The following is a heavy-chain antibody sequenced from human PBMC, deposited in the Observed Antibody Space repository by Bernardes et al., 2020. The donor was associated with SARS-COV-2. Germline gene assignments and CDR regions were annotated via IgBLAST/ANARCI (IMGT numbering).Heavy chain of an antibody. V-gene: IGHV4-59*05. Sequence: GSLRLSCAASGFTFSSYGMHWVRQAPGKGLEWIGSIYSSGNSYYSPSLQSRVTESVDTSKNQFSLRLSFVTAADTAVYYCAGSSCGIDCYIGGLRSWDYGMDVWGQGTTVTVSS. J-gene: IGHJ6*02. CDR2: IYSSGNS. CDR1: GFTFSSYG. CDR3: AGSSCGIDCYIGGLRSWDYGMDV. D-gene: IGHD2-21*02.